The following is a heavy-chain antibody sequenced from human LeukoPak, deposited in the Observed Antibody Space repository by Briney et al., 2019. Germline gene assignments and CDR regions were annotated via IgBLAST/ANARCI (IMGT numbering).Heavy chain of an antibody. V-gene: IGHV5-51*01. CDR1: GYYFPNYW. CDR2: IHPGDSNT. CDR3: AREGWFGESSFAY. J-gene: IGHJ4*02. Sequence: KGGESLKISCKGSGYYFPNYWIGWVRQVPGKGLEWMGVIHPGDSNTRYSPSFQGQVTISVDRSISTAYLQWSSLKASDSAIYYCAREGWFGESSFAYWGQGTLVTVSS. D-gene: IGHD3-10*01.